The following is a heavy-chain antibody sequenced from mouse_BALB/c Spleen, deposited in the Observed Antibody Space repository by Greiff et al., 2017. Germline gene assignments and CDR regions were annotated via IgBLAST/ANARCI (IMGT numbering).Heavy chain of an antibody. D-gene: IGHD2-2*01. CDR3: TRKGNDRYFDV. V-gene: IGHV6-6*02. CDR1: GFTFSNYW. J-gene: IGHJ1*01. Sequence: EVQGVESGGGLVQPGGSLKLSCVASGFTFSNYWMNWVRQSPEKGLEWVAEIRLKSNNYATHYAESVKGRFTIARDDSKSSVYLRMNNLRAEDTGIYYSTRKGNDRYFDVWGAGTTVTVSS. CDR2: IRLKSNNYAT.